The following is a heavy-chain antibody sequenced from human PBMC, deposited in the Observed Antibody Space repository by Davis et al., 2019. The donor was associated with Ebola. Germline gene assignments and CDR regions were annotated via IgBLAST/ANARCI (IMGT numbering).Heavy chain of an antibody. CDR1: GLTFSSYA. Sequence: GGSLRLSCAASGLTFSSYAMNWVRQAPGKGLEWVAVISYDGSNKYYADSVKGRFTISRDNSRNILYLQMNSLRAEDTAVYYCAKTERYNWSVLYYFDFWGRGNLVTVSS. V-gene: IGHV3-30*18. CDR2: ISYDGSNK. J-gene: IGHJ4*02. CDR3: AKTERYNWSVLYYFDF. D-gene: IGHD1-1*01.